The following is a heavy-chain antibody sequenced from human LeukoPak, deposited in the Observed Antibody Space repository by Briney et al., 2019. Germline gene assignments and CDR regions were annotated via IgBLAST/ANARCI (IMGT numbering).Heavy chain of an antibody. CDR2: IIPIFGTA. V-gene: IGHV1-69*13. CDR3: ASPRGDCSSTSCYIDYYYGMDV. CDR1: GGTFSSYA. Sequence: SVKISCKASGGTFSSYAISWVRQAPGQGLEWMGGIIPIFGTANYAQKFQGRVTITADESTSTAYMELSSLRSEDTAVYYCASPRGDCSSTSCYIDYYYGMDVWGQGTTVTVSS. J-gene: IGHJ6*02. D-gene: IGHD2-2*02.